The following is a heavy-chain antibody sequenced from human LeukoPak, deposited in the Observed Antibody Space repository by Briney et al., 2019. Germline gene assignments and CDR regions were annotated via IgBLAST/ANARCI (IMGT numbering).Heavy chain of an antibody. CDR3: ARDGYCRGSSCPFQH. CDR2: INPNSGAT. V-gene: IGHV1-2*02. Sequence: ASVKVSCKASGYTFTSYYMHWVRQAPGQGLEWMGWINPNSGATGHAQKFQGRVTMTRDTSISTSYMEVTGLRSDDTAVYFCARDGYCRGSSCPFQHWGQGTMVTVSS. J-gene: IGHJ1*01. CDR1: GYTFTSYY. D-gene: IGHD2-2*03.